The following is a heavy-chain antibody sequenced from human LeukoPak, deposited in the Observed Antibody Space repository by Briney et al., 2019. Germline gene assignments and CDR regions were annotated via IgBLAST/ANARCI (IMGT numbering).Heavy chain of an antibody. V-gene: IGHV4-34*01. Sequence: SETLSLTCAVYGGSFSGYYWSWIRQPPGKGLEWIGEINHSGSTNYNPSLKSRVTISVDTSKNQFSLKLSSVTAADTAVYYCARGRYCSSTSCRTYYYYYYGMDVWGQGTTVTVSS. D-gene: IGHD2-2*01. J-gene: IGHJ6*02. CDR3: ARGRYCSSTSCRTYYYYYYGMDV. CDR1: GGSFSGYY. CDR2: INHSGST.